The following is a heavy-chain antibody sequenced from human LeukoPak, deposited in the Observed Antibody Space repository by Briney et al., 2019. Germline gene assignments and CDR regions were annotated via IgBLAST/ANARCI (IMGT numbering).Heavy chain of an antibody. D-gene: IGHD2-15*01. Sequence: SVKVSCQASGGTFSSYAISWVRQAPGQGLEGMGGIIPIFGTANYAQKFQGRVTITTDESTSTAYMELSSLRSEDTAVYYCATYCSGGSCYDFDYWGQGTLVTVSS. CDR2: IIPIFGTA. J-gene: IGHJ4*02. CDR1: GGTFSSYA. CDR3: ATYCSGGSCYDFDY. V-gene: IGHV1-69*05.